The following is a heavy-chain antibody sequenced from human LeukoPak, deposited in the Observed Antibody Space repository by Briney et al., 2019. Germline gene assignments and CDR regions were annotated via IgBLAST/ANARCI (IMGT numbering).Heavy chain of an antibody. CDR3: AKDPTRGYSGYDLEGGAFDI. Sequence: GGSLRLSCAASGFTFDDYAMHWVRHAPGKGLEWVSGISWNSGSIGYADSVKGRFTISRDNAKNSLYLQMNSLRAEDTALYYCAKDPTRGYSGYDLEGGAFDIWGQGTMVTVSS. CDR1: GFTFDDYA. CDR2: ISWNSGSI. J-gene: IGHJ3*02. V-gene: IGHV3-9*01. D-gene: IGHD5-12*01.